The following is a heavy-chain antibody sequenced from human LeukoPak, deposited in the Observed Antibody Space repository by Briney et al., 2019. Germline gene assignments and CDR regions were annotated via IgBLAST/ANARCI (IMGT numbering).Heavy chain of an antibody. CDR3: VRGLHGLGWDY. Sequence: GGSLRLSCSASGFTFSRYAMHWVRQAPGKGLEFVSGINNDWGTTDYGDSVKGRFTISRDDSKNTLYLQMSSLRAEDTALYYCVRGLHGLGWDYWGQGTLVTVSS. CDR1: GFTFSRYA. D-gene: IGHD3-10*01. J-gene: IGHJ4*02. V-gene: IGHV3-64D*06. CDR2: INNDWGTT.